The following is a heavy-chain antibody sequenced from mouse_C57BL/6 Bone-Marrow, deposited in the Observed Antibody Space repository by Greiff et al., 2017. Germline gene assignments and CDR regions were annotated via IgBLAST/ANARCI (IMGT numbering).Heavy chain of an antibody. CDR1: GYTFTSYW. CDR3: ARRGYGNYAYWYFDV. D-gene: IGHD2-10*02. V-gene: IGHV1-69*01. CDR2: IDPSDSYT. J-gene: IGHJ1*03. Sequence: QVQLKQPGAELVMPGASVKLSCKASGYTFTSYWMHWVKQRPGQGLEWIGEIDPSDSYTNYNQKFKGKSTLTVDKSSSTAYMQLSSLTSEDSAVYYCARRGYGNYAYWYFDVWGTGTTVTVSS.